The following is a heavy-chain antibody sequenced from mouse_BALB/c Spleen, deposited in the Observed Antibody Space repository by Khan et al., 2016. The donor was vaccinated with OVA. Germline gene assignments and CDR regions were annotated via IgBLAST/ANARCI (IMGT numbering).Heavy chain of an antibody. CDR1: GYTFINYW. Sequence: VQLQQSGAELAKPGASVKMSCKASGYTFINYWILWVKQRPGQGLEWIGYINPSTGYTEYNQNFKDKATLTADKSSSTAYMQLSSRTSEDSAVYYCARRGLRWDFDYWGQGTTRTVSS. J-gene: IGHJ2*01. CDR3: ARRGLRWDFDY. V-gene: IGHV1-7*01. D-gene: IGHD1-1*01. CDR2: INPSTGYT.